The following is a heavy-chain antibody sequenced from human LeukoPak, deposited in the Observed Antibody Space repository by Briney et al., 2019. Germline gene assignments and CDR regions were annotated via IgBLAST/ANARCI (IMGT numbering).Heavy chain of an antibody. CDR2: IYYRSKWYS. CDR3: TGGGLVRGTLHWFDP. CDR1: GDSVSGGSAG. J-gene: IGHJ3*01. V-gene: IGHV6-1*01. Sequence: SQTLSLTCAISGDSVSGGSAGWNWIRQSPSRGLEWLGRIYYRSKWYSDYAISLKSRITINPDTSRNQFSLQLNSVTHDDTAVYCCTGGGLVRGTLHWFDPWGQGTMVTVSS. D-gene: IGHD3-10*01.